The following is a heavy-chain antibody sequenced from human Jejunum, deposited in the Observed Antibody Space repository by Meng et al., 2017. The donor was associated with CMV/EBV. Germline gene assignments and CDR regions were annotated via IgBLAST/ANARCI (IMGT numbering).Heavy chain of an antibody. Sequence: DYGMSWVRQAPGKGLEWVAGINWDGGATGYADSVKGRFTISRDNANNTLYLQMNSLRADDTALYYCARDPLGLYSVSFYKGHYLDYWGQGTLVTVSS. J-gene: IGHJ4*02. D-gene: IGHD1-26*01. CDR3: ARDPLGLYSVSFYKGHYLDY. V-gene: IGHV3-20*03. CDR1: DYG. CDR2: INWDGGAT.